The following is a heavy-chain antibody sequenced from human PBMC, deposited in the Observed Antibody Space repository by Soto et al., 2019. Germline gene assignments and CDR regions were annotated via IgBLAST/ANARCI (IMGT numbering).Heavy chain of an antibody. CDR2: ISGYNGNT. D-gene: IGHD4-4*01. Sequence: QVQLVQSGTEVKKPGASVKVSCKASGYTFRSYGISWVRQAPGQGAEWMGWISGYNGNTHYPQKVQGKVTMTTDTTTSTAYMELRSLRSDDTAVYYCAKADSNYAGRFSYYYMDVWGNGTLVTVSS. V-gene: IGHV1-18*01. CDR3: AKADSNYAGRFSYYYMDV. J-gene: IGHJ6*03. CDR1: GYTFRSYG.